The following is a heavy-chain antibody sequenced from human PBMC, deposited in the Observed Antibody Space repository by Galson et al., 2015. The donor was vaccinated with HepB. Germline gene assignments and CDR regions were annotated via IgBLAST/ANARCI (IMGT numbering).Heavy chain of an antibody. V-gene: IGHV1-8*01. Sequence: SVKVSCKASGYTFTSYDINWVRQATGQGLEWMGWMNPNSGNTGYAQKFQGRVTMTRNTSISTAYMELSSLRSEDTAVYYCARGFEAGTTHYYYMDVWGRGTTVTVSS. D-gene: IGHD1-7*01. J-gene: IGHJ6*03. CDR3: ARGFEAGTTHYYYMDV. CDR2: MNPNSGNT. CDR1: GYTFTSYD.